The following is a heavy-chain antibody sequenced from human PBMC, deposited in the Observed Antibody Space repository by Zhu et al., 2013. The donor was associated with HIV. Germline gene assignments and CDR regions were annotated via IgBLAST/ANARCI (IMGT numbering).Heavy chain of an antibody. Sequence: QVQLEQSVAEVKKPGASVNVSCRASAYTFTGNYIHWVRQAPGQGLEWIGWINPNSGATNFKQKFQGRVTMTRDTSITTAYMNLRSLTSDDTALYYCATGATLSYYFDYWGQGTLVTVSS. V-gene: IGHV1-2*02. CDR1: AYTFTGNY. D-gene: IGHD1-26*01. CDR3: ATGATLSYYFDY. J-gene: IGHJ4*02. CDR2: INPNSGAT.